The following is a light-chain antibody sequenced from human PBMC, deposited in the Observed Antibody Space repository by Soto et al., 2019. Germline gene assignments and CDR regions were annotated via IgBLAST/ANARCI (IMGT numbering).Light chain of an antibody. CDR1: QSISSW. Sequence: DIQMTQSPSTLSASVGDRVTITCRASQSISSWLAWYQQKPGKAPKLLIYDASSLESGVPSRFSGSGSGTEFTLTISSLKPDDCATYYCQQYNSYSPSFGPGTKVDIK. J-gene: IGKJ3*01. CDR3: QQYNSYSPS. CDR2: DAS. V-gene: IGKV1-5*01.